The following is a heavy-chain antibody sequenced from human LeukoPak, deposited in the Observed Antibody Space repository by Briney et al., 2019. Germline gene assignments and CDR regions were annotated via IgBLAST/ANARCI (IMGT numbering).Heavy chain of an antibody. Sequence: SETLSLTCAVYGGSFSGYYWSSIRQPPGKGLEWIGEINHSGSTNYNPSLKSRVTISVDTSKNQFSLKLSSVTAADTAVYYCARVFNFGDYYYYGMDVWGQGTTVTVSS. CDR3: ARVFNFGDYYYYGMDV. J-gene: IGHJ6*02. CDR2: INHSGST. V-gene: IGHV4-34*01. CDR1: GGSFSGYY. D-gene: IGHD4-17*01.